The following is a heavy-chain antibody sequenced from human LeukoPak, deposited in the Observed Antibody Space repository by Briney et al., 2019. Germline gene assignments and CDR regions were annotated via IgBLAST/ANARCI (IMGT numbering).Heavy chain of an antibody. CDR1: GYSISSGYY. CDR3: ASNTAMVLYYFDY. V-gene: IGHV4-38-2*02. D-gene: IGHD5-18*01. Sequence: PSETLSLTCTVSGYSISSGYYWGWIRQPPGKGLEWIGSIYHSGSTYYNPSLKSRVTISVDTSKNQFSLKLSSVTAADTAVYYCASNTAMVLYYFDYWGQGTLVTVPS. J-gene: IGHJ4*02. CDR2: IYHSGST.